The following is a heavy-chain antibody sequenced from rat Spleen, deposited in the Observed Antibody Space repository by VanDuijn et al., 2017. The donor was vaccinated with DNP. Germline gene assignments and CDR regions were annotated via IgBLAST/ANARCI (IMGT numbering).Heavy chain of an antibody. J-gene: IGHJ3*01. V-gene: IGHV4-2*01. D-gene: IGHD1-11*01. Sequence: EVKLVESGGGLVQPGRSLKLSCTASGFNFNDYWMGWVRQAPGKGLEWIGEIKKDSSTIKYTPSLKDKFTISRDNAQNTLYLQMSRLGSEDTATYYCTTGFDYGGYRDNWFAYWGQGTLVTVSS. CDR2: IKKDSSTI. CDR1: GFNFNDYW. CDR3: TTGFDYGGYRDNWFAY.